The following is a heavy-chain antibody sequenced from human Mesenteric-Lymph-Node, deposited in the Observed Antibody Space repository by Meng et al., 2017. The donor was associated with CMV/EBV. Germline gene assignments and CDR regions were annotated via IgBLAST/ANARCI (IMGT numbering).Heavy chain of an antibody. CDR3: ARDLGGSYLYSFDY. CDR2: VYYSGDT. D-gene: IGHD1-26*01. J-gene: IGHJ4*02. Sequence: SGVSVRSGKYYWRWIPQSPVKGLEWIRYVYYSGDTNHNPSLWSRVTLSVDTSKNQFFLNLSSVTAADTAVYYCARDLGGSYLYSFDYWGQGTLVTVSS. CDR1: GVSVRSGKYY. V-gene: IGHV4-61*01.